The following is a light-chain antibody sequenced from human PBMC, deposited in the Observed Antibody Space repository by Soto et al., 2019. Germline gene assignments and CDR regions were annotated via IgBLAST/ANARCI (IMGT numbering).Light chain of an antibody. Sequence: QLVLTQPRSVSGSPGQSVAISCTGTSSDVGAYNFVSWYQQHPGKPPKLVIYDVNQRPSGVPDRFSGAKSGNTASLTISGLQADDEADYYCSSYAGSRPIPFGGGTKLTVL. CDR1: SSDVGAYNF. V-gene: IGLV2-11*01. J-gene: IGLJ2*01. CDR3: SSYAGSRPIP. CDR2: DVN.